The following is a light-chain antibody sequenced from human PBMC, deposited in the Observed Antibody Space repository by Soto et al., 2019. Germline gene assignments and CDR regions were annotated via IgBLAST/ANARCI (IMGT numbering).Light chain of an antibody. V-gene: IGKV3-20*01. CDR1: DSVRSTN. Sequence: EIVLTQSPGTLSLSPGERATLSCRASDSVRSTNLAWYQHKPGQAPRRLIYGASSSATGMPDRCGASGSGTDLTLTISCLEPEDFAVEYCPQYASTYTFGRGTKLEIK. CDR3: PQYASTYT. J-gene: IGKJ2*01. CDR2: GAS.